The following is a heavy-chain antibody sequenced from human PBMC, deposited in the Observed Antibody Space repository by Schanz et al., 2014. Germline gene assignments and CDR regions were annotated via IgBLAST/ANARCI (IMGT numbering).Heavy chain of an antibody. CDR2: FIPILDVG. V-gene: IGHV1-69*09. CDR3: ARGTMPGTFDI. Sequence: QVHLVQSGAEVKKPGSSVKVSCKASGGTFSSDTFSWVRQARGQGLEWVGRFIPILDVGNYAQQCQGRVTFTADKSTSTAYMELSSLRYEDTALYYCARGTMPGTFDIWGQGTMVTVSS. D-gene: IGHD2-2*01. CDR1: GGTFSSDT. J-gene: IGHJ3*02.